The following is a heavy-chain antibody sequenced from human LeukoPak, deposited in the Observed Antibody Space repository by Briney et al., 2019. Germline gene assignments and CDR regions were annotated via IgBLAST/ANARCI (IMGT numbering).Heavy chain of an antibody. Sequence: SETLSLTCTVSLYAMNSGYDWGWLRQSPGKGPKWIGSMHHSGSTDYHPSLRRRVTITGDTSKNHISLKLTSLTVADTAIYYCARGGGRVTSNRFDYWGQGVLVTVSS. V-gene: IGHV4-38-2*02. J-gene: IGHJ4*02. D-gene: IGHD2-21*02. CDR3: ARGGGRVTSNRFDY. CDR1: LYAMNSGYD. CDR2: MHHSGST.